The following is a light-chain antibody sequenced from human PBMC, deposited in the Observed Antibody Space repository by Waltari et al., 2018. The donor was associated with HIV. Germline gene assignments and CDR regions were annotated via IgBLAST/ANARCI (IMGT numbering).Light chain of an antibody. J-gene: IGKJ4*01. CDR1: QGVSIN. V-gene: IGKV3-15*01. Sequence: EVVMTQYPATLSVSTGERATLSCRASQGVSINLAWHQQKPGQAPRLLIYGASTRATGIPARFSGSGAGTEFTLTISSLQSEDFAVYYCQQYNDWPLTFGGGTKVEIK. CDR2: GAS. CDR3: QQYNDWPLT.